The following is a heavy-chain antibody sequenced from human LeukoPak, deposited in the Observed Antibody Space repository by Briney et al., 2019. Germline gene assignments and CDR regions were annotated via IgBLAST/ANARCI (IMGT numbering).Heavy chain of an antibody. CDR3: ARDPTDYYDSSGYYSHWFDP. D-gene: IGHD3-22*01. CDR2: ISAYNGNT. CDR1: GYTFTSYG. J-gene: IGHJ5*02. Sequence: ASVKVSCKASGYTFTSYGISWVRQAPGQGLEWMGWISAYNGNTNYAQKFQGRVTITADKSTSTAYMELSSLRSEDTAVYYCARDPTDYYDSSGYYSHWFDPWGQGTLVTVSS. V-gene: IGHV1-18*04.